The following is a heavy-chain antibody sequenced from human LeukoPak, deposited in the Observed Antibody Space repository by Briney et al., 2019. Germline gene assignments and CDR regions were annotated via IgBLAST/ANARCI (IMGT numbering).Heavy chain of an antibody. Sequence: GGSLRLSCAASGFTFSSYGMHWVRQAPGKGLEWVAVISYDGSNKYYADSVKGRFTISRDNSKNTLYLQMNSLRAEDTAVYYCARDRWSSGWSDHYYYYYGMDVWGQGTTVTVSS. CDR2: ISYDGSNK. CDR3: ARDRWSSGWSDHYYYYYGMDV. D-gene: IGHD6-19*01. CDR1: GFTFSSYG. V-gene: IGHV3-30*03. J-gene: IGHJ6*02.